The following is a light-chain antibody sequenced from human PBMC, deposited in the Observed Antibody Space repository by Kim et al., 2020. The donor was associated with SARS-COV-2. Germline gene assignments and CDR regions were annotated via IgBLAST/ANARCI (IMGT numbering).Light chain of an antibody. V-gene: IGKV1D-16*01. J-gene: IGKJ1*01. CDR1: QGIGSC. CDR2: AAS. Sequence: DIQMTQSPSSLSASVGDRVTITCRASQGIGSCLAWYQQKPEKAPKLLIYAASSLQSGVPSRFSGSGSGTEFTLTISNLQPEDFATYYCQQYYNYPRTFGQGTKVYIK. CDR3: QQYYNYPRT.